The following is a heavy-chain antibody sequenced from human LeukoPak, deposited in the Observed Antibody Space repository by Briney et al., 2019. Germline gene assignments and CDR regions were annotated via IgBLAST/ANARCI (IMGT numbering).Heavy chain of an antibody. D-gene: IGHD3-22*01. J-gene: IGHJ3*02. CDR3: ARGPTGYYYDSSGYYYVDAFDI. Sequence: PSETLSLTCTVSGGSISSGGYYWSWIRQHPGKGLEWIGEINHSGSTNYNPSLKSRVTISVDTSKNQFSLKLSSVAAADTAVYYCARGPTGYYYDSSGYYYVDAFDIWGQGTMVTVSS. CDR2: INHSGST. V-gene: IGHV4-39*07. CDR1: GGSISSGGYY.